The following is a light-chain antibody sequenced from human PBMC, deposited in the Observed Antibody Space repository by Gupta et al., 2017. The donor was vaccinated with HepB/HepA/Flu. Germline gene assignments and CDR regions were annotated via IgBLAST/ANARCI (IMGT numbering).Light chain of an antibody. V-gene: IGLV1-47*01. CDR3: AAWDDSMSVL. J-gene: IGLJ2*01. Sequence: QSVLTQPPSASGTPGQRVTISCSGSSSNIGSNYVYWYQQLPGTAPKLLIYRNNQRPSGVPDRFSGSKSGTAASLAISVLRAEDEADYYCAAWDDSMSVLFGGGTKLTVL. CDR1: SSNIGSNY. CDR2: RNN.